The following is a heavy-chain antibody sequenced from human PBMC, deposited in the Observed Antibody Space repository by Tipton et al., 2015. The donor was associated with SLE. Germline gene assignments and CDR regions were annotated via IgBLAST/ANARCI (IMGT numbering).Heavy chain of an antibody. CDR2: INHSGFT. Sequence: TLSLTCAVHGGSFNIYYWTWIRQPPGKGLEWIAEINHSGFTNYNPSLKSRVTISVDKSKSQFSLNLSSVTAADTAIYYCASGSPNWFDTWGQGTLVTVSS. J-gene: IGHJ5*02. CDR3: ASGSPNWFDT. V-gene: IGHV4-34*01. CDR1: GGSFNIYY.